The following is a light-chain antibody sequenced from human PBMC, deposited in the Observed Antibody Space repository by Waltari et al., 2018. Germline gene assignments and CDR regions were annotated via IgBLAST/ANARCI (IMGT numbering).Light chain of an antibody. CDR2: EDN. CDR3: LAWDTSTFFV. J-gene: IGLJ1*01. Sequence: SFDLTQPPSVSVSPGQTASITCSGDKLGDKYVSWYQQKPGLSPVLVIYEDNKRPSGIPERFSGSNSGNSATLTISGTQSMDEADYYCLAWDTSTFFVF. V-gene: IGLV3-1*01. CDR1: KLGDKY.